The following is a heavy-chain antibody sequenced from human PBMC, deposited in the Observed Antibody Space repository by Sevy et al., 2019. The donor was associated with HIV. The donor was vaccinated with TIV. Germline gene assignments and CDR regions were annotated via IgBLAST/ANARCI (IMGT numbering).Heavy chain of an antibody. CDR1: GFTVSSNY. Sequence: GGSLRLSCAASGFTVSSNYMSWVRQAPGKGLEWVSDIYSGGSTYYGDSVKGGFTISRHNSKNKLYLQMDSLRAEDTAVYYCARGGGRGGMETRVGFDYWGQGTLVTVSS. D-gene: IGHD3-16*01. V-gene: IGHV3-53*01. J-gene: IGHJ4*02. CDR2: IYSGGST. CDR3: ARGGGRGGMETRVGFDY.